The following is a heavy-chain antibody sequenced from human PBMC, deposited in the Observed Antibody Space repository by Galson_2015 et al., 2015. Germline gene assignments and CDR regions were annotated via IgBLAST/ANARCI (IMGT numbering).Heavy chain of an antibody. CDR1: GYTFTSYG. D-gene: IGHD5/OR15-5a*01. CDR2: ISAYNGNA. Sequence: SVKVSCKASGYTFTSYGITWVRQAPGQGLEWMGWISAYNGNANYAQKFQGRVTMTTDTSTSTAYMELRSLRSEDTAVYYCARTLSFDYWGQGALVTVSS. J-gene: IGHJ4*02. V-gene: IGHV1-18*01. CDR3: ARTLSFDY.